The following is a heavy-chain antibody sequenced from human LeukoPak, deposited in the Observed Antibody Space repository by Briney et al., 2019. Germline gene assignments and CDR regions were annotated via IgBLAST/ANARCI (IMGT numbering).Heavy chain of an antibody. CDR1: GYSISSGYY. D-gene: IGHD3-9*01. J-gene: IGHJ4*02. CDR3: ARQDILTVGFDY. Sequence: PSETLSLTCAVSGYSISSGYYWGWIRQPPGKGLEWIVSIYHSGSTYYNPSLKSRVTISVDTSKNQFSLKLSSVTAADTAVYYCARQDILTVGFDYWGQGTLVTVSS. CDR2: IYHSGST. V-gene: IGHV4-38-2*01.